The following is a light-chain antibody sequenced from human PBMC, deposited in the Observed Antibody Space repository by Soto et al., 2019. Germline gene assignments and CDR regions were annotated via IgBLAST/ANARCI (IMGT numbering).Light chain of an antibody. Sequence: DIQMTQFPSTLSASIGYRVTITCRASQSISTWLAWYQQKAGKAPKLLIYTASSLETGVPSRFSGSGSGTEFTLTISSLQPDDFASYYCQHYNRYSPYTFGQGTRLEIK. CDR2: TAS. CDR3: QHYNRYSPYT. CDR1: QSISTW. V-gene: IGKV1-5*03. J-gene: IGKJ2*01.